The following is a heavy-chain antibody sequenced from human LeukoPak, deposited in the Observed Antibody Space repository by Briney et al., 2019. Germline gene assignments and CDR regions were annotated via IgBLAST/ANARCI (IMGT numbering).Heavy chain of an antibody. V-gene: IGHV1-46*01. CDR1: GSTFSSYA. D-gene: IGHD1-26*01. CDR3: ARGEWELLN. CDR2: INPSGGST. Sequence: ASVKVSCKASGSTFSSYAISWVRQAPGQGLEWMGIINPSGGSTSYAQKFQGRVTMTRDTSTSTVYMELSSLRSEDTAVYYCARGEWELLNWGQGTLVTVSS. J-gene: IGHJ4*02.